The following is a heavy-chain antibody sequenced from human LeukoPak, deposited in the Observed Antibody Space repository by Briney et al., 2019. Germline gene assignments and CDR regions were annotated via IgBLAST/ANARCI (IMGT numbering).Heavy chain of an antibody. Sequence: GGSLRLSCAASGFTFSSYSMNWVRQAPGKGLEWVSSISSSSSYIYYADSVKGRFTISRDNAKNSLYLQMNSLRAEDTAVYYCARDSYTMVRGVSFGAFDIWGQGTMVTVSS. CDR3: ARDSYTMVRGVSFGAFDI. J-gene: IGHJ3*02. V-gene: IGHV3-21*01. D-gene: IGHD3-10*01. CDR2: ISSSSSYI. CDR1: GFTFSSYS.